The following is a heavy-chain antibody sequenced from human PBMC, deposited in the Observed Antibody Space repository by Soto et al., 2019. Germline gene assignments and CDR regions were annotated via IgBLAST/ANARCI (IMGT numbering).Heavy chain of an antibody. CDR1: GYTFSDYY. Sequence: QVRLVQSGAEVRKPGASVKVSCKSSGYTFSDYYIYWVRQAPGQGLEWMGKINPSGGSTTYAQKFLGRVTMTRDTSTSTVYMELSSLRSEDTAVYFCAKMRGDGYNYFDYWGQGTLVTVSS. J-gene: IGHJ4*02. CDR3: AKMRGDGYNYFDY. V-gene: IGHV1-46*01. CDR2: INPSGGST. D-gene: IGHD5-12*01.